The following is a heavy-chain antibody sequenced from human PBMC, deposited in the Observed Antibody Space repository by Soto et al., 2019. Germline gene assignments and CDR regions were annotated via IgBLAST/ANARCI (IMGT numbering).Heavy chain of an antibody. V-gene: IGHV3-15*07. Sequence: EVQLVESGGGLVKPGGSLRLSCAASGFTVSNAWMNWVRQAPGKGLEWVGRIKSKTDGGTTDYAAPVNGRFTISRDDSKDTLYLQMDSMKTEDTSVHYCTTGLVRSSGCGGAFDIWGQGTMVTVSS. CDR3: TTGLVRSSGCGGAFDI. J-gene: IGHJ3*02. CDR1: GFTVSNAW. CDR2: IKSKTDGGTT. D-gene: IGHD3-10*01.